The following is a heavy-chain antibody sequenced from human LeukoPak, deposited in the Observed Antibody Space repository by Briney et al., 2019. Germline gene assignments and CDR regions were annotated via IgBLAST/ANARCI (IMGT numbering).Heavy chain of an antibody. CDR3: ARGIAAAGTGFDY. J-gene: IGHJ4*02. CDR1: GGSISSSSYY. Sequence: SETLSLTCTVSGGSISSSSYYWDWIRQPPGKGLEWIGSIYYSGSTYYNPSLKSRVTISVDTSKNQFSLKLSSVTAADTAVYYCARGIAAAGTGFDYWGQGTLVTVSS. D-gene: IGHD6-13*01. V-gene: IGHV4-39*07. CDR2: IYYSGST.